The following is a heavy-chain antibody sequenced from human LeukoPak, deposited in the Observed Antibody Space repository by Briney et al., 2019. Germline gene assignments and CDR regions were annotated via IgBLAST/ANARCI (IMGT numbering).Heavy chain of an antibody. CDR2: ISSSGSTI. J-gene: IGHJ6*02. CDR1: GFTFSSYE. V-gene: IGHV3-48*03. CDR3: AREELLNGMDV. Sequence: PGGSLRLSCAASGFTFSSYEMNWVRQAPGEGLEWVSYISSSGSTIYYADSVKGRFTISRDNAKNSLYLQMNSLRAEDTAAYYCAREELLNGMDVWGQGTTVTVSS. D-gene: IGHD1-26*01.